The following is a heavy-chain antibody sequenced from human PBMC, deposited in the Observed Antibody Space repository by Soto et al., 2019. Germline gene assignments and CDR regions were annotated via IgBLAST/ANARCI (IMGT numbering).Heavy chain of an antibody. CDR1: GGSISSYY. CDR3: ARGLSMVLGVSVWFDP. V-gene: IGHV4-59*01. D-gene: IGHD3-10*01. CDR2: IYYSGST. J-gene: IGHJ5*02. Sequence: SETLSLTCTVSGGSISSYYWSWIRQPPGKGLEWIGYIYYSGSTNYNPSLKSRVTISVDTSKNQFSLKLSSVTAADTAVYYCARGLSMVLGVSVWFDPWGQGTLVTVSS.